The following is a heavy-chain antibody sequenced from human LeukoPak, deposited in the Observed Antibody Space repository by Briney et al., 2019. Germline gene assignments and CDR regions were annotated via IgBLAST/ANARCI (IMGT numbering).Heavy chain of an antibody. CDR3: ATKLLGYYYYYGMDV. CDR1: GYTLTELS. CDR2: FHPEDGET. D-gene: IGHD2-15*01. V-gene: IGHV1-24*01. J-gene: IGHJ6*02. Sequence: ASVKVSCKVSGYTLTELSMHWVRQAPGKGLEWMGGFHPEDGETIYAQKFQGRITMTGDTPTDTAYMELSSLRSEDTAVYYCATKLLGYYYYYGMDVWGQGTTVTVSS.